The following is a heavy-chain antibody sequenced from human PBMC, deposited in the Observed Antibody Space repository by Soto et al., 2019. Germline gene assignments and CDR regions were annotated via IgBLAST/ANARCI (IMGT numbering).Heavy chain of an antibody. D-gene: IGHD3-10*01. V-gene: IGHV3-72*01. CDR3: DSAWFGELKDFDY. Sequence: EVQLVESGGGLVQPGGSLRLSCAASGFTFSDHYMEWVRQAPGKGLEWVGRIRNKANSYTTEYGASVKGRFTISKDDSKNSLSLQMNSLKAEDTAVYYCDSAWFGELKDFDYWGQGTLVTVSS. CDR1: GFTFSDHY. J-gene: IGHJ4*02. CDR2: IRNKANSYTT.